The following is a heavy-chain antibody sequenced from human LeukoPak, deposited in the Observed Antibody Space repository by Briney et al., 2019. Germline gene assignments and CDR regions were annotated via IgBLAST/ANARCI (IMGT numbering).Heavy chain of an antibody. V-gene: IGHV3-74*01. Sequence: GGSLRLSCAASGFTFSSYWMHWVRQAPGKGLVWVSRINNDGSSTSYADSVKGRFTISRDNSKNTLYLQMNSLRAEDTAVYYCANGPSSYAEGAFDIWGQGTMVTVSS. D-gene: IGHD6-19*01. J-gene: IGHJ3*02. CDR3: ANGPSSYAEGAFDI. CDR2: INNDGSST. CDR1: GFTFSSYW.